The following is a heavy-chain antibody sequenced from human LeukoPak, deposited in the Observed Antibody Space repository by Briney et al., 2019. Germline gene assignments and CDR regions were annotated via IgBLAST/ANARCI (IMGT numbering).Heavy chain of an antibody. J-gene: IGHJ4*02. Sequence: PGGSLRLSCAASGFTFTTYWMGWVRQAPGKGLEWVANIKQDGSEQYYVDSVKGRFTIFRDNSKSTLYLQMNSLRAEDTAVYYCARDIKYNWNYVDYWGQGTLVTVSS. V-gene: IGHV3-7*01. CDR2: IKQDGSEQ. CDR1: GFTFTTYW. CDR3: ARDIKYNWNYVDY. D-gene: IGHD1-20*01.